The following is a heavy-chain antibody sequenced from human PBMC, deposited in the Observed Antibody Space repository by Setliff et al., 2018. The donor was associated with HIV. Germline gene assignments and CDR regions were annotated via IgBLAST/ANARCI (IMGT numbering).Heavy chain of an antibody. Sequence: PGGSLRLSCTASGFTFGDYAMSWVRQAPGKGLEWVGFIRSKAYGGTTEYAASVKGRFTISRDDSKSIAYLQMNSLKTEDTAVYYCTRTFLHSSGYYHNLQPFDYWGQGTLVTVSS. CDR1: GFTFGDYA. J-gene: IGHJ4*02. CDR2: IRSKAYGGTT. V-gene: IGHV3-49*04. D-gene: IGHD3-22*01. CDR3: TRTFLHSSGYYHNLQPFDY.